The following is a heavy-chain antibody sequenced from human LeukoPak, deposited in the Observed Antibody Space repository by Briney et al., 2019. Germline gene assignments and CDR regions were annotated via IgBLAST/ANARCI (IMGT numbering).Heavy chain of an antibody. CDR2: ISSSGSKI. CDR3: ARILGAAFDI. Sequence: GGSLRLSCAASGFTFSGYEMNWVRQAPGKGLEWVSYISSSGSKIYYTDSVRGRFTISRDNAKNSLYLQMDSLRAEDRAVYYCARILGAAFDIWGQGTMVTVSS. V-gene: IGHV3-48*03. CDR1: GFTFSGYE. D-gene: IGHD3-16*01. J-gene: IGHJ3*02.